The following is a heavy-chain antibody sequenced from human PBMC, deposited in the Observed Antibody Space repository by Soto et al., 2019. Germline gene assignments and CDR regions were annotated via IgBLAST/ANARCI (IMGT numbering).Heavy chain of an antibody. CDR3: ARGKMHSRKDIVATKGYYYYYMDV. V-gene: IGHV1-2*04. D-gene: IGHD5-12*01. J-gene: IGHJ6*03. CDR1: GYTFTGYY. Sequence: ASVKVSCKASGYTFTGYYMHWVRQAPGQGLEWMGWINPNSGGTNYAQKFQGWVTMTRDTSISTAYMELSRLRSDDTAVYYCARGKMHSRKDIVATKGYYYYYMDVWGKGTTVTVSS. CDR2: INPNSGGT.